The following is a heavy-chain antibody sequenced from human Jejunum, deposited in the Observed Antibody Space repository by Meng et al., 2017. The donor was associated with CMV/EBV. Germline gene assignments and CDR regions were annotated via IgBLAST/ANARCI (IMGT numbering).Heavy chain of an antibody. Sequence: EVQLVEAGGGLVNPGGSLKLSCTASGFTVSTYGMSWVRQAPGKGLEWVSAITDGGTGTYYADSVQGRFTISRDNSKNTLYLQMNSLRAEDTAVYYCAKDSPILAVWGQGTLVTVSS. V-gene: IGHV3-23*04. D-gene: IGHD3-3*01. J-gene: IGHJ4*02. CDR1: GFTVSTYG. CDR3: AKDSPILAV. CDR2: ITDGGTGT.